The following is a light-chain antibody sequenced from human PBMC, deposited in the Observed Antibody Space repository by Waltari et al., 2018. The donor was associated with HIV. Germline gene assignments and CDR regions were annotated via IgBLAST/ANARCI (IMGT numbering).Light chain of an antibody. Sequence: DIQLTQSPSFLSASVGDRVTITCRASQGISSYLGWYQQQPWKVPKLLINAAATLQTGVPSRFSGSGSGTECTLTINSRQPEDCATYYCEQLLTYPLTGGRGTMVENK. CDR3: EQLLTYPLT. V-gene: IGKV1-9*01. J-gene: IGKJ4*01. CDR2: AAA. CDR1: QGISSY.